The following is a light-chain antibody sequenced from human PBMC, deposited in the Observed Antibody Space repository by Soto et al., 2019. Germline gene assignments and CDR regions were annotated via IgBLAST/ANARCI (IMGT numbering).Light chain of an antibody. V-gene: IGKV1-33*01. J-gene: IGKJ4*01. CDR3: QQYDNLHLT. CDR1: QDISNY. CDR2: DAS. Sequence: DIQMTQSPSSLSASVGDRVTITCQASQDISNYLNLYQQKPGKAPKLLIYDASNLETGVPSRFSGSVTGTDFTFTISSLQPEDIATYYCQQYDNLHLTFGGGTKVEIK.